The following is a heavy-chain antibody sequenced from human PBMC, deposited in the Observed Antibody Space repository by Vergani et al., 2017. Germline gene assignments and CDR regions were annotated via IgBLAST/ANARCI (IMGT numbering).Heavy chain of an antibody. CDR1: GFTFSTYA. V-gene: IGHV3-30*04. J-gene: IGHJ3*02. CDR3: ARDRSNVYGGSSGDAFHI. CDR2: ISHDGSHK. D-gene: IGHD4-23*01. Sequence: QVQLVESGGGVVQPGRSLRLSCAAPGFTFSTYAMHWVRQAPGKGLEWVAVISHDGSHKYYADSVKGRFTISRDNSKNTRYRQMNSLRAEDTAVYNCARDRSNVYGGSSGDAFHIWGQGTMVTVSS.